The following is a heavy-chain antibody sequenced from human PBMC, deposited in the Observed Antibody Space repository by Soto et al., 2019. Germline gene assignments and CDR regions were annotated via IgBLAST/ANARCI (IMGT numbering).Heavy chain of an antibody. Sequence: SVKVSCKASGGTLSSYAISWVRQAPGQGLEWMGGIIPIFGTANYAQKFQGRVTITADKSTSTAYMELSSLRSEDTAVYYCARITMVRGVGYYYYYGMDVWGQGTTVTVSS. D-gene: IGHD3-10*01. CDR2: IIPIFGTA. J-gene: IGHJ6*02. V-gene: IGHV1-69*06. CDR1: GGTLSSYA. CDR3: ARITMVRGVGYYYYYGMDV.